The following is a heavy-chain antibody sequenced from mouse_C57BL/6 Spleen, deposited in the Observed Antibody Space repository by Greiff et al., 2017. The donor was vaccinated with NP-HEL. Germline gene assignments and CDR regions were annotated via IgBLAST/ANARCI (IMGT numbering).Heavy chain of an antibody. CDR3: TREGLRPLYSMDY. D-gene: IGHD2-4*01. Sequence: QVQLQQPGAELVRPGSSVKLSCKASGYTFTSYWMHWVKQRPIQGLEWIGNIDPSDSDTHYNQKFKDKATLTVDKSSSTSYMQLSSLTSEDSAVYYCTREGLRPLYSMDYWGQGTSGTVSS. CDR2: IDPSDSDT. V-gene: IGHV1-52*01. CDR1: GYTFTSYW. J-gene: IGHJ4*01.